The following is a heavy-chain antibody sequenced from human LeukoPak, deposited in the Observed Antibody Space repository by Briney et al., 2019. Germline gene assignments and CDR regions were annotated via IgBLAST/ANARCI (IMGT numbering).Heavy chain of an antibody. CDR2: INHSGST. CDR1: GGSFSGYY. Sequence: SETLSLTCAVYGGSFSGYYWSWIRQPPGKGLEWIGEINHSGSTNYNPSLKSRVTISVDTSKNQFSLKLSSVTAADAAVYYCARGLRYDILPGPSWFDPWGQGTPVTVSS. V-gene: IGHV4-34*01. D-gene: IGHD3-9*01. J-gene: IGHJ5*02. CDR3: ARGLRYDILPGPSWFDP.